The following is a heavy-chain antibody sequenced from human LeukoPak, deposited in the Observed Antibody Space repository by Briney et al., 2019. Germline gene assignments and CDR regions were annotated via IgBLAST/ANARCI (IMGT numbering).Heavy chain of an antibody. CDR3: ATESSLSN. D-gene: IGHD6-6*01. V-gene: IGHV3-30*04. CDR1: GFTFSTYA. J-gene: IGHJ4*02. CDR2: ISYDGTYA. Sequence: GGSLRLSCAASGFTFSTYAMDWVRLAPGRGLEWVGDISYDGTYASYAVSVRGRFTISRDNSKNTPYLQMDSLRPEDTAVYYCATESSLSNWGMGTLVTVSS.